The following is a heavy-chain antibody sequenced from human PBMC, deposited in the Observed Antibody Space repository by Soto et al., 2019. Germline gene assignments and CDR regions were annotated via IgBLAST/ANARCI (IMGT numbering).Heavy chain of an antibody. V-gene: IGHV3-23*01. J-gene: IGHJ5*02. D-gene: IGHD3-22*01. CDR1: GFSFSSYS. Sequence: EVQLLESGGDLVQPGGSLRLSCAASGFSFSSYSFTWVRQAPGKGLEWVAGISIGGDKTWHADSVKGRFTISRDNSKNTVYLQMKRLRVDDTAVYYCAKWDSYGDHWGQGTLVTVSS. CDR2: ISIGGDKT. CDR3: AKWDSYGDH.